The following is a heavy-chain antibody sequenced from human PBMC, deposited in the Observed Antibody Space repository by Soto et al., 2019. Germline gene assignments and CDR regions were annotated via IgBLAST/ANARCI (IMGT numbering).Heavy chain of an antibody. CDR2: INHRGST. V-gene: IGHV4-34*01. Sequence: QVHLQQWGAGLLKPSETLSLTCAVYGGSFSDYYWTWIRQPPGKGLEWVGEINHRGSTNYNPSLKNRVTVSVDTSKNQLSLTLTSVTAADTAVYYCARGIGEVIDYGMDVWGQGSTVTVSS. J-gene: IGHJ6*02. CDR1: GGSFSDYY. D-gene: IGHD3-22*01. CDR3: ARGIGEVIDYGMDV.